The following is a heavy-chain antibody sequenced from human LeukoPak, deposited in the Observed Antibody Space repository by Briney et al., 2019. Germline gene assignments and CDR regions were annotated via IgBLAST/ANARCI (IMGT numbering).Heavy chain of an antibody. V-gene: IGHV1-46*01. CDR1: GYTFTSYY. Sequence: ASVKVSCKASGYTFTSYYMHWVRQAPGQGLEWMGIINPSGGSTSYAQKFQGRVTMTRDMSTSTVYMELSSLRSEDTAVYYCARHDSSGYPLRNFDYWGQGTLVTVSS. J-gene: IGHJ4*02. CDR2: INPSGGST. CDR3: ARHDSSGYPLRNFDY. D-gene: IGHD3-22*01.